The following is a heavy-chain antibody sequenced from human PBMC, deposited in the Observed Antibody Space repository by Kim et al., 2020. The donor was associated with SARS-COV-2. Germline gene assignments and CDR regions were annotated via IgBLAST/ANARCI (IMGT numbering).Heavy chain of an antibody. D-gene: IGHD1-1*01. CDR3: AKVRARRRRYCYYGMDV. Sequence: VNGRFTISRDNSRNTLYLQMNSLRAEDTAIYYCAKVRARRRRYCYYGMDVWGQGTTVTVSS. J-gene: IGHJ6*02. V-gene: IGHV3-23*01.